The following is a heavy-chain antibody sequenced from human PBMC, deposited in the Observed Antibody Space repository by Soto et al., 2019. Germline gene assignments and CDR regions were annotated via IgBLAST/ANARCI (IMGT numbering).Heavy chain of an antibody. J-gene: IGHJ6*03. CDR1: GGSFSGYY. CDR3: ARGRAAAALYYYYYMDV. V-gene: IGHV4-34*01. CDR2: INHSGST. Sequence: PSETLSLTYAVYGGSFSGYYWSWIRQPPGKGLEWIGEINHSGSTNYNPSLKSRVTISVDTSKNQFSLKLSSVTAADTAVYYCARGRAAAALYYYYYMDVWGKGTTVTVSS. D-gene: IGHD6-13*01.